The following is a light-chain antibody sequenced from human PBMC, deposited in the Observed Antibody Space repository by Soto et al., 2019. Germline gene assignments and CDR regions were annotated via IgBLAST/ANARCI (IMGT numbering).Light chain of an antibody. V-gene: IGKV3-15*01. CDR2: GAS. CDR1: QSVSSN. Sequence: EMVMTQSPATLSVSPGERAPLSCRASQSVSSNLAWYQQKPGQAPRLLIYGASTRATGIPARFSGSGSGTEFTLTISSLQSEDFAVYYCQQYNNWPPWTFGQGTKVDNK. CDR3: QQYNNWPPWT. J-gene: IGKJ1*01.